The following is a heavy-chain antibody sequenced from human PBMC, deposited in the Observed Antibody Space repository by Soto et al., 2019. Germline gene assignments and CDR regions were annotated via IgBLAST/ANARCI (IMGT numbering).Heavy chain of an antibody. Sequence: SETLSLTCTVSGGSIISYYWSWIRQPPGKGLEWIGYIYYSGSTNYNPSLKSRVTISVDTSKNQFSLKLSSVTAADTAVYYCARGAFGRSSWVNSDYWGQGTLVTVSS. J-gene: IGHJ4*02. V-gene: IGHV4-59*01. D-gene: IGHD6-13*01. CDR2: IYYSGST. CDR1: GGSIISYY. CDR3: ARGAFGRSSWVNSDY.